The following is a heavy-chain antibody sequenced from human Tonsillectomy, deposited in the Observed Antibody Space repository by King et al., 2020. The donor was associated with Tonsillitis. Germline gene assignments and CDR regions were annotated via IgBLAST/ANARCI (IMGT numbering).Heavy chain of an antibody. CDR1: GYTFTSYG. CDR2: ISGHNGNT. CDR3: ARDHCSSTSCYNWFDP. Sequence: VQLVESGAEVKKPGASVKVSCKASGYTFTSYGISWVRQAPGQGLEWMGWISGHNGNTKYAQTVQGRVTMTTDTSTSTAYMELRSLRSDDTAVYYCARDHCSSTSCYNWFDPWGQGTLVTVSS. V-gene: IGHV1-18*01. J-gene: IGHJ5*02. D-gene: IGHD2-2*01.